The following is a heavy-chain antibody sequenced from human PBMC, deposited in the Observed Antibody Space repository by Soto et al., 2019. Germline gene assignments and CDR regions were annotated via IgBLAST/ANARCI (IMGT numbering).Heavy chain of an antibody. CDR3: ARERTGTTSMDI. CDR1: GYTFTSYD. Sequence: QVQLLQSGAEVKKPWASVKVSCKASGYTFTSYDINWVRQATGQGLVWMGWMKPNSGNTGYAQKFRGRVTMTRSTAISTAYMELSSLRSEDTAVYYCARERTGTTSMDIWGQATTVTVSS. J-gene: IGHJ6*02. V-gene: IGHV1-8*01. D-gene: IGHD1-1*01. CDR2: MKPNSGNT.